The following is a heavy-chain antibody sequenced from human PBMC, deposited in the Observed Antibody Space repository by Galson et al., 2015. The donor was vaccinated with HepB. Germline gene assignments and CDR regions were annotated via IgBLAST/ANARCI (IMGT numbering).Heavy chain of an antibody. Sequence: LSLTCAVSGGSISSGGYSWSWIRQPPGKGLEWIGYIYYSGSTYYNPSLKSRVTISVDTSKNQFSLKLSSVTAADTAVYYCATSGITGTTVDYWGQGTLVTVSS. D-gene: IGHD1-7*01. V-gene: IGHV4-30-2*05. CDR2: IYYSGST. CDR3: ATSGITGTTVDY. CDR1: GGSISSGGYS. J-gene: IGHJ4*02.